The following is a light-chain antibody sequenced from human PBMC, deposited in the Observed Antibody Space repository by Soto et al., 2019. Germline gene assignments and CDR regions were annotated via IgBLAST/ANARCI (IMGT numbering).Light chain of an antibody. Sequence: DIQMTQSPSSVTASVGDRVTITCRASQGISSWLAWFQQQPGKAPKLLIYKASNLQTGVPARFSGSGSGTDFTLTISSLQPEDFGTYYCQQASSFPLTFGGGTKVEI. J-gene: IGKJ4*01. CDR2: KAS. V-gene: IGKV1-12*01. CDR3: QQASSFPLT. CDR1: QGISSW.